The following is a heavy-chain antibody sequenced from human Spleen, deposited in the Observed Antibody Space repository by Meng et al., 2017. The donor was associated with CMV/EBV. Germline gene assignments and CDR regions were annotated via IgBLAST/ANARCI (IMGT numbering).Heavy chain of an antibody. CDR3: ARDNDWGPDY. D-gene: IGHD7-27*01. Sequence: ASVKVSCKASGYIFTDYYMFWVRQAPGQGLEWMGWINSNSGGTNYAQKFQGRHTVTRDTSISTGYMELSSLGSDDTAVYYCARDNDWGPDYWGQGTLVTVSS. V-gene: IGHV1-2*02. J-gene: IGHJ4*02. CDR1: GYIFTDYY. CDR2: INSNSGGT.